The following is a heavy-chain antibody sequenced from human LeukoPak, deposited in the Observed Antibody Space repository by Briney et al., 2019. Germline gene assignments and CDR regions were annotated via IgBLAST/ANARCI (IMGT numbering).Heavy chain of an antibody. D-gene: IGHD1-26*01. J-gene: IGHJ4*02. CDR1: VFTFSSSA. CDR3: AKRNSGSYSRGFDY. Sequence: GGSLRLSCAASVFTFSSSAMSWVRQTPGKGLEWVSTITENGGSTYFADSVKGRFTISRDNSKNTLNLQMNSLRADDTAVYYCAKRNSGSYSRGFDYWGQGTLVTVSS. V-gene: IGHV3-23*01. CDR2: ITENGGST.